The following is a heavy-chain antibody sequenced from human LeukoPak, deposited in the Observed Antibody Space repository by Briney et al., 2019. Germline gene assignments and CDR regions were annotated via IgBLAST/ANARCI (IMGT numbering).Heavy chain of an antibody. CDR3: ARTGKAGPSDY. Sequence: PGGSLRLSCAASGFTFSSHSMNWVRQAPGKGLEWVSYISSSSSTIYYADSVKGRFTISRDNAKNSLYLQMNSLRAEDTAVYYCARTGKAGPSDYWGQGTLVTVSS. J-gene: IGHJ4*02. V-gene: IGHV3-48*01. D-gene: IGHD6-13*01. CDR1: GFTFSSHS. CDR2: ISSSSSTI.